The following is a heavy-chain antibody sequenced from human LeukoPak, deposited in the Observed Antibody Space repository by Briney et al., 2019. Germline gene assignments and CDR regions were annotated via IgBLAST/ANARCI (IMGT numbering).Heavy chain of an antibody. V-gene: IGHV4-61*10. J-gene: IGHJ4*02. CDR2: IYYSGST. CDR3: ARGYSYGRYYFDY. D-gene: IGHD5-18*01. Sequence: PSETLSLTCTVSGGSISSDSYFWNWIRQPAGKGLEWIGYIYYSGSTNYNPSLKSRVTISVDTSKNQFSLKLSSVTAADTAVYNCARGYSYGRYYFDYWGQGTLVTVSS. CDR1: GGSISSDSYF.